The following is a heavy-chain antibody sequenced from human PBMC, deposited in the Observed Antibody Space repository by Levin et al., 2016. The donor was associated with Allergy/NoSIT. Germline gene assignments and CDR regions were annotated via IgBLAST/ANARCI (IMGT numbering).Heavy chain of an antibody. CDR2: AHPRGES. CDR3: ARSETGGIATMDTS. CDR1: NDAINTNSHY. J-gene: IGHJ4*02. D-gene: IGHD6-13*01. V-gene: IGHV4-39*01. Sequence: SETLSLTCRVSNDAINTNSHYWGWIRQPPGKALEWVGGAHPRGESYYNPSLKSRVAISLDTSANQFSLRLNSVTAADTAVYYCARSETGGIATMDTSWGQGILVSVSS.